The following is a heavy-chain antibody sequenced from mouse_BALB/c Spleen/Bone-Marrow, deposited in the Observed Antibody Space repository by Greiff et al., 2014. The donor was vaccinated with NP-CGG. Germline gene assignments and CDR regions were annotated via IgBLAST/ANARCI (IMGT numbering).Heavy chain of an antibody. CDR1: GFTFNTYA. CDR3: VRATAYYFDY. D-gene: IGHD1-2*01. Sequence: EVQLQESGGGLVQPVGSLKLSCVASGFTFNTYAMNWVRQAPGKGLEWVARIKTKTNDYGTFYADSVKDRFTISRDDSQNMLYLQMNNLKTEDTAMYYCVRATAYYFDYWGQGTTLTVSS. CDR2: IKTKTNDYGT. V-gene: IGHV10-1*02. J-gene: IGHJ2*01.